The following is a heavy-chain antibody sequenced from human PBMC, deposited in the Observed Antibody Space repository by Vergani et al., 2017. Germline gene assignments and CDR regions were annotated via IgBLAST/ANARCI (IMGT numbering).Heavy chain of an antibody. J-gene: IGHJ4*02. CDR2: ITSSSTTI. CDR3: ARGPPTYHSSAYYYY. CDR1: FTFSSYS. D-gene: IGHD3-22*01. Sequence: EVQLVESGGGLVQPGFTFSSYSMNWVRQAPGKGLEWVSYITSSSTTIYYADSVKGRFTISRDNAKNSLSLQMNSLRDEDTAVYYCARGPPTYHSSAYYYYWGQGTLVTVSS. V-gene: IGHV3-48*02.